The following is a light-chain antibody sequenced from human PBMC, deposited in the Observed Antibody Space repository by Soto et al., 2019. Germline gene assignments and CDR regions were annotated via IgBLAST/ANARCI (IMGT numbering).Light chain of an antibody. J-gene: IGKJ3*01. CDR1: QSVSSSY. CDR2: GAS. V-gene: IGKV3-20*01. Sequence: EIVLTQSPGTLSLSPGERATLSCRASQSVSSSYLAWYQQKPGQAPRLLIYGASSRATGIPDRFSGSGSGTDFTLTISRLEPQEFAVYYCQQYGSSPKITLGPRTTVDIK. CDR3: QQYGSSPKIT.